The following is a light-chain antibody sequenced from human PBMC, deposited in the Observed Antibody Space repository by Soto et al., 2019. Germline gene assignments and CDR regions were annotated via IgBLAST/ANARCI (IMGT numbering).Light chain of an antibody. J-gene: IGKJ4*01. CDR3: QQLNSYPFLT. Sequence: IQLTQSPSSLSASVGDRVTITCRASQGISSYLAWYQQKPGKAPKPLIYAASTLQSGVPSRFSDSGSGTDFTLTISSLQPEDFATYYCQQLNSYPFLTFGGGTKVEIK. V-gene: IGKV1-9*01. CDR1: QGISSY. CDR2: AAS.